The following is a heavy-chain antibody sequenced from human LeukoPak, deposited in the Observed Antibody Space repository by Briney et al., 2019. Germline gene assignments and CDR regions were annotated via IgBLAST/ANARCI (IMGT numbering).Heavy chain of an antibody. CDR2: ISAYNGNT. J-gene: IGHJ6*03. CDR3: ATLLGITFGGVIPPREVGYYMDV. V-gene: IGHV1-18*01. Sequence: GASVKVSCKASGYTFTSYGISWVRQAPGQGLEWMGWISAYNGNTNYAQKFQGRVTMTEDTSTDTAYMELSSLRSEDTAVYYCATLLGITFGGVIPPREVGYYMDVWGKGTTVTVSS. D-gene: IGHD3-16*02. CDR1: GYTFTSYG.